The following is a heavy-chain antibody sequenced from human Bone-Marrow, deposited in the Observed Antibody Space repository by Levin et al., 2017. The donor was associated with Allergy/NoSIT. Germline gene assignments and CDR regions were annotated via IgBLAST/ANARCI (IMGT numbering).Heavy chain of an antibody. J-gene: IGHJ6*02. CDR3: SRKKSHYYDTSGTYYYYGMDF. Sequence: GGSLRLSCETSGFTFGDYGLSWFRQPPGKGLEWVGFIRSNDFGGTTEYAASVRGRFTISRDDSKAIAYLQMNSLKTEDTAVYYCSRKKSHYYDTSGTYYYYGMDFWGQGTTVTVSS. D-gene: IGHD3-22*01. CDR2: IRSNDFGGTT. V-gene: IGHV3-49*03. CDR1: GFTFGDYG.